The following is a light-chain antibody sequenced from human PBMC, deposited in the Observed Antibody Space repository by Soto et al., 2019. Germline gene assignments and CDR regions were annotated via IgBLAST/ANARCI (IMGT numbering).Light chain of an antibody. CDR3: QQYDTSPLT. Sequence: DMQITQSPSTLSASVGDRVTITCRASQSVNSWLAWYQQKPGKAPKLLLYKASSLESGVPSRFSGSGSGTEFTLTISSMQPDDFGNYYCQQYDTSPLTFGGGTKVDIK. J-gene: IGKJ4*01. CDR2: KAS. CDR1: QSVNSW. V-gene: IGKV1-5*03.